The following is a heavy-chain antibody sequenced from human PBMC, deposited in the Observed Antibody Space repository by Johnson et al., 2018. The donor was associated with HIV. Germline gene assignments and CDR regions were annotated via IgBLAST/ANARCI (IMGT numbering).Heavy chain of an antibody. J-gene: IGHJ3*02. CDR2: ISSSGSTI. Sequence: SSYWMSWVRQAPGKGLEWVSYISSSGSTIYYADSVEGRFTISRDNAKNSLYLQMNSLRAEDTAVYYCARGGALRNAFDIWGQGTMVTVSS. V-gene: IGHV3-48*04. CDR1: SSYW. D-gene: IGHD5-12*01. CDR3: ARGGALRNAFDI.